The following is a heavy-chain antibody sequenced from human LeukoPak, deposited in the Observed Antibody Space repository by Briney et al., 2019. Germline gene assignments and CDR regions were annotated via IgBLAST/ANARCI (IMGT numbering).Heavy chain of an antibody. D-gene: IGHD5-12*01. CDR3: VATVFGYYYYGMDV. V-gene: IGHV3-30*04. CDR2: ISYDGSNK. CDR1: GFTFISYA. J-gene: IGHJ6*02. Sequence: PGGSLRLSCAASGFTFISYAMDWVRQAQGKGLEWGAVISYDGSNKYYADSVKGRFTISRDNSKNTLYLQMNSLRAEDTAVYYSVATVFGYYYYGMDVWGQGTTVTVSS.